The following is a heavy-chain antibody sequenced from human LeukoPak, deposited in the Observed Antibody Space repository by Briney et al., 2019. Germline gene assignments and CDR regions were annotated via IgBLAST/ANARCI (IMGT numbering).Heavy chain of an antibody. V-gene: IGHV1-46*01. CDR3: ARDMGEMATIKEVPSEY. D-gene: IGHD5-24*01. CDR2: INPSGGST. J-gene: IGHJ4*02. CDR1: GYTFTSHA. Sequence: GASVKVSCKASGYTFTSHAMNWVRQAPGQGLEWMGIINPSGGSTSYAQKFQGRVTMTRDMSTSTVYMELSSLRSEDTAVYYCARDMGEMATIKEVPSEYWGQGTLVTVSS.